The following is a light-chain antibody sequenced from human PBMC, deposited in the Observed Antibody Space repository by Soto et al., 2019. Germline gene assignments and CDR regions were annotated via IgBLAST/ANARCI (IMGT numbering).Light chain of an antibody. Sequence: EIVLTQSPATLPVSPGESATLSCRASQSVSGYLAWYQQRPGQAPRLLIYDASNRATGIPVRFSGSGSGTGFTLSISSLEPEDFAVYFCQQRYSWPPYTFGQGTKVEIK. J-gene: IGKJ2*01. CDR3: QQRYSWPPYT. CDR1: QSVSGY. CDR2: DAS. V-gene: IGKV3-11*01.